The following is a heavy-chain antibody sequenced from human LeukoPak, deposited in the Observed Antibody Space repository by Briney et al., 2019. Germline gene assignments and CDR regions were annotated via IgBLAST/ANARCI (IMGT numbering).Heavy chain of an antibody. D-gene: IGHD2-15*01. CDR3: AKRGGTESFYYFYYMDV. V-gene: IGHV3-23*01. Sequence: GGSLRLSCAASGFTFSSYDMTWVRQTPGKGLEWVALISRSGGTTYYADSVKGWFTISRDNSKNTLYLQINSLRAEDTAEYYCAKRGGTESFYYFYYMDVWGKGTTVTVSS. J-gene: IGHJ6*03. CDR1: GFTFSSYD. CDR2: ISRSGGTT.